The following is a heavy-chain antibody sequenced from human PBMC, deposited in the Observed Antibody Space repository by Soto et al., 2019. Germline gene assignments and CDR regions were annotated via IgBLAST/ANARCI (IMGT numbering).Heavy chain of an antibody. Sequence: GGSLRLSCAASGFTVSSNYMSWVRQAPGKGLEWVSVIYSGGSTYYADSVKGRFTISRDNSKNTLYLQMNSLRAEDTAVYYCARASYYDFWSGLFDYWGQGTLVTVSS. J-gene: IGHJ4*02. V-gene: IGHV3-53*01. CDR3: ARASYYDFWSGLFDY. CDR2: IYSGGST. D-gene: IGHD3-3*01. CDR1: GFTVSSNY.